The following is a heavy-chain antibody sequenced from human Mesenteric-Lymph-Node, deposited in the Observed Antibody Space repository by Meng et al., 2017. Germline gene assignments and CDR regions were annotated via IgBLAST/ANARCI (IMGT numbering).Heavy chain of an antibody. CDR3: ARPPNPRAPYYSLDY. CDR1: GFTFSSYA. J-gene: IGHJ4*02. V-gene: IGHV3-30*04. Sequence: GGSLRLSCAASGFTFSSYAMHWVRQAPGKGLEWVAVISYDGSNKYYADSVKGRFTISRDNSKNTLYLQMNSLRAEDTAVYYCARPPNPRAPYYSLDYWGQGTLVTVSS. CDR2: ISYDGSNK. D-gene: IGHD3-22*01.